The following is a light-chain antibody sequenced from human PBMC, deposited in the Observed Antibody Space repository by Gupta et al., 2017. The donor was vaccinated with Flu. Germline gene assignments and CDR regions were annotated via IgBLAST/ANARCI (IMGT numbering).Light chain of an antibody. Sequence: IVMTQSPATLSVSPGERATLSCRASQSVSSNLAWYQQKPGQAPRLLIHGASTRATGIPARFSCSGSGTEFTLTISSLQSADFAVYYCQQYNTWPPYTFGQGTKLEI. CDR3: QQYNTWPPYT. V-gene: IGKV3-15*01. CDR1: QSVSSN. J-gene: IGKJ2*01. CDR2: GAS.